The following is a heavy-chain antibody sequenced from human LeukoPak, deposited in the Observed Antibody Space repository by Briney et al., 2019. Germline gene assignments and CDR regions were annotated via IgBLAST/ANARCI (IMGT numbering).Heavy chain of an antibody. CDR2: VNPSSGDT. Sequence: ASAKVSCKASGYTFTGHYMHWVRQAPGHGLEWMGWVNPSSGDTKYAQKFQGRVTLTRETSISTAYMELSRLTSDDTAVYYCARTGYSSGWYLGYFDYWGQGSLVTVSS. J-gene: IGHJ4*02. D-gene: IGHD6-19*01. CDR3: ARTGYSSGWYLGYFDY. V-gene: IGHV1-2*02. CDR1: GYTFTGHY.